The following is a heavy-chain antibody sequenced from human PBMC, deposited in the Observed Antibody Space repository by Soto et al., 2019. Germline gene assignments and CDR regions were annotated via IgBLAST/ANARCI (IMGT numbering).Heavy chain of an antibody. Sequence: LSLTCSVSGASISTQSWNWIRQAPGKGLEWIGYLYYSGTTNYNPSLKSRVTISADTSKNQVSLELTSVTAADTAVYFCARGLSWSPYFESWGQGILVTVSS. CDR3: ARGLSWSPYFES. J-gene: IGHJ4*02. CDR1: GASISTQS. CDR2: LYYSGTT. D-gene: IGHD3-3*01. V-gene: IGHV4-59*11.